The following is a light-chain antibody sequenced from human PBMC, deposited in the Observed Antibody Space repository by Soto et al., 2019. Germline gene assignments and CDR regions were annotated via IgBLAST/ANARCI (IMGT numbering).Light chain of an antibody. CDR1: QSVSSSF. CDR3: QQYGSSPRP. CDR2: VAS. J-gene: IGKJ1*01. V-gene: IGKV3-20*01. Sequence: SVLTPSPGTLSLSPGVRATVSCRASQSVSSSFLTWYQQKPGQAPRLHIDVASTRSTGIPDGFTGSGSETDLTLTISRLEPEDFAVYYCQQYGSSPRPFGQGT.